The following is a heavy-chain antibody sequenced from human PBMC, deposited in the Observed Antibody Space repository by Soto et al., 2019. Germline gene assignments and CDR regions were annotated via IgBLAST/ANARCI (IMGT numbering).Heavy chain of an antibody. V-gene: IGHV4-4*02. CDR3: ARRYGGNFDY. CDR1: GGSISSSNW. D-gene: IGHD1-26*01. J-gene: IGHJ4*02. Sequence: SETLSLTCAVSGGSISSSNWWSWVRQPPGKGLEWIGEIYYSGSTNYNPSLKSRVTISVDTSKNQFSLKLRSVTGADTAVYYCARRYGGNFDYWGQGTLVTVS. CDR2: IYYSGST.